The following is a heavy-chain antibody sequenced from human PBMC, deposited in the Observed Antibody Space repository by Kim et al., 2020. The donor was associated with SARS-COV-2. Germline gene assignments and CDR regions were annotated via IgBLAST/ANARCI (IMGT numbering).Heavy chain of an antibody. CDR3: ARDDGYGGNYYFYY. D-gene: IGHD2-21*02. CDR2: IWYDGSNK. CDR1: GFTFSSYG. J-gene: IGHJ4*02. V-gene: IGHV3-33*08. Sequence: GGSLRLSCAASGFTFSSYGMHWVRQAPGKGLEWVAVIWYDGSNKYYADSVKGRFTISRDNSKNTLYLQMNSLRAEDTAVYYCARDDGYGGNYYFYYWGQGTPVSVSS.